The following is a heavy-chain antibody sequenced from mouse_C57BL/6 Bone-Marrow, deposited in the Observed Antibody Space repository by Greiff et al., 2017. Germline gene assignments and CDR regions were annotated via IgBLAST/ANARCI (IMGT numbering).Heavy chain of an antibody. V-gene: IGHV1-82*01. CDR1: GYAFSSSW. CDR3: ARSYSNYVDWFAY. Sequence: QVQLKQSGPELVKPGASVKISCKASGYAFSSSWMNWVKQRPGKGLEWIGRIYPGDGDTNYNGKFKGKATLTADKSSSTAYMQLSSLTSEDSAVYFCARSYSNYVDWFAYWGQGTLVTVSA. CDR2: IYPGDGDT. D-gene: IGHD2-5*01. J-gene: IGHJ3*01.